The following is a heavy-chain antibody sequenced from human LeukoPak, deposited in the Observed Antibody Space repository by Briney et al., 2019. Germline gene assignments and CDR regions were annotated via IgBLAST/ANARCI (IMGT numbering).Heavy chain of an antibody. CDR1: GFTFSDYY. Sequence: GGSLRLSCAASGFTFSDYYMSWIRQAPGKGLEWVSYIGSSGRTIYYADSVKGRFTISRDNAKNSLYLQMNSLRAEDTAVYYCARDGKAVAVAFDIWGQGTMVTVSS. D-gene: IGHD6-19*01. V-gene: IGHV3-11*04. CDR3: ARDGKAVAVAFDI. CDR2: IGSSGRTI. J-gene: IGHJ3*02.